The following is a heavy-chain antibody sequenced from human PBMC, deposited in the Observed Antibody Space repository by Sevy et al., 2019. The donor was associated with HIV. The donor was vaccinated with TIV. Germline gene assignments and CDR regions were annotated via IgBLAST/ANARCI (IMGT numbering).Heavy chain of an antibody. D-gene: IGHD6-19*01. V-gene: IGHV3-21*01. CDR1: GFTSSSYS. CDR2: ISSSRSYI. J-gene: IGHJ4*02. CDR3: ARDKDSSGRSRDY. Sequence: GGSLSSSCPASGFTSSSYSMNWVPQAPGKGLEWASSISSSRSYINYADPVKGRFTISRDNAKNSLYLQMNSLRAEDTAVDYCARDKDSSGRSRDYWGQGTLVTVSS.